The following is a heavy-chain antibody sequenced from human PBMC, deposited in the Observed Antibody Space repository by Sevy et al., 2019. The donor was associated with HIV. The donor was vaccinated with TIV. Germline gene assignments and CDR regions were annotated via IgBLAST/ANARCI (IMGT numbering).Heavy chain of an antibody. CDR1: GDSVSSNSAA. D-gene: IGHD2-2*01. Sequence: KQSQTLSLTCAISGDSVSSNSAAWNWIRQSPSRGLEWLGRTYYRSKWYNDNVVSVKSRITINPDTSKNQSSLQLNSVTPEDTAVYYCARDGVPAAVLDYWGQGTLVTVSS. V-gene: IGHV6-1*01. CDR3: ARDGVPAAVLDY. J-gene: IGHJ4*02. CDR2: TYYRSKWYN.